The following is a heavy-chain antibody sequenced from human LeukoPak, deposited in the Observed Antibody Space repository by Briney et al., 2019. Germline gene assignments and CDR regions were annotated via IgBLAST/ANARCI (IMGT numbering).Heavy chain of an antibody. CDR3: ARGLYGAAAGTH. Sequence: KPSETLSLTCTVSGDSIGRYYWSWIRQPPGKGLEWIGYIYYSGSTNSNPSLKSRVTISVDTSKNQFSPKLRSVTAADTAVYYCARGLYGAAAGTHWGQGTQVTVSS. J-gene: IGHJ1*01. V-gene: IGHV4-59*01. CDR1: GDSIGRYY. CDR2: IYYSGST. D-gene: IGHD6-13*01.